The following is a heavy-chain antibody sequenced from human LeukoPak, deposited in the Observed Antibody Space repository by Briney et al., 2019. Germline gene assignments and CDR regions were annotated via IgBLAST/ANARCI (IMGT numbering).Heavy chain of an antibody. CDR1: GGSFSGYY. CDR3: ARVTGYVMEDYFDY. CDR2: INHSGST. D-gene: IGHD6-13*01. Sequence: SETLSLTCAVYGGSFSGYYWSWLRQPPGKGLEWIGEINHSGSTNYNPSLKSRVTISVDTSKNQFSLKLSSVTAADTAVYYCARVTGYVMEDYFDYWGQGTLVTVSS. V-gene: IGHV4-34*01. J-gene: IGHJ4*02.